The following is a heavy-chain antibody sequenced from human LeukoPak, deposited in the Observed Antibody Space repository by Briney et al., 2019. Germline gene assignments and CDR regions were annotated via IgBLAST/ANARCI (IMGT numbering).Heavy chain of an antibody. D-gene: IGHD3/OR15-3a*01. CDR3: ARQTGSGLFILP. Sequence: GSLRLSCAASGFTFSSSWMSWVRQPPGKGLEWIGSIYYSGNTYYNASLKSQVSISIDTSKNQFSLRLTSVTAADTAVYYCARQTGSGLFILPGGQGTLVTVSS. CDR1: GFTFSSSW. J-gene: IGHJ4*02. CDR2: IYYSGNT. V-gene: IGHV4-39*01.